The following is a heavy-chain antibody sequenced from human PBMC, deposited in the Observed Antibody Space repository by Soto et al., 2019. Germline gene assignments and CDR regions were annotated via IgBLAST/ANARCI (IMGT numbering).Heavy chain of an antibody. CDR2: IYYSGST. V-gene: IGHV4-30-4*01. CDR1: GGSISSGDYY. J-gene: IGHJ6*02. D-gene: IGHD4-17*01. Sequence: NPSETLSLTCTVSGGSISSGDYYWSWIRQPPGKGLEWIGYIYYSGSTYYNPSLKSRVTISVDTSKNQFSLKLSSVTAADTAVYYCARVGGYGGNYGMDVWGQGTTVTVSS. CDR3: ARVGGYGGNYGMDV.